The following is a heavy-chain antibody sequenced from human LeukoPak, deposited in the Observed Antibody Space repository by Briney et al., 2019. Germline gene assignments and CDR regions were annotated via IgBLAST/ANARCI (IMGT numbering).Heavy chain of an antibody. J-gene: IGHJ4*02. CDR3: AKGVVGGSYFDY. V-gene: IGHV3-23*01. CDR1: GFTFSSYA. CDR2: ISGSGGST. Sequence: GGSLRLSCAASGFTFSSYAMSWVRQAPGKGLEWVSAISGSGGSTYYADSVKGRFTISRDNSKSTLYLQMNSLRAEDTAVYYCAKGVVGGSYFDYWGQGTLVTVSS. D-gene: IGHD3-16*01.